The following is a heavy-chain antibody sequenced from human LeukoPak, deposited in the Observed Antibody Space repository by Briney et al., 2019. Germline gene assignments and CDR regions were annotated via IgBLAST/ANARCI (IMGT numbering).Heavy chain of an antibody. D-gene: IGHD6-19*01. J-gene: IGHJ4*02. Sequence: QFGGSLRLSCAASGFTFSSYTMHWVRQAPDKGLEWVAVISHDGGNKYYADSVKGRFTISRDNSKNTLYLQMNGLRAEETAMYYCATPYTSGWSLYFDNWGQGTLVTVSS. CDR3: ATPYTSGWSLYFDN. CDR1: GFTFSSYT. V-gene: IGHV3-30-3*01. CDR2: ISHDGGNK.